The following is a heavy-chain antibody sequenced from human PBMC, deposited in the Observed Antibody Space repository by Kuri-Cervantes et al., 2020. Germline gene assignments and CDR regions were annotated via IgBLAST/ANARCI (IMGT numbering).Heavy chain of an antibody. Sequence: SVKVSCKASGGTFSSYAISWVRQAPGQGLEWMGGIIPIFGTANYAQKFQGRVTITADESTSTAYMELSSLRSEDTAVYYCAGCMTTVNYYYYYMDVWGKGTTVTVSS. D-gene: IGHD4-17*01. CDR1: GGTFSSYA. J-gene: IGHJ6*03. CDR2: IIPIFGTA. V-gene: IGHV1-69*13. CDR3: AGCMTTVNYYYYYMDV.